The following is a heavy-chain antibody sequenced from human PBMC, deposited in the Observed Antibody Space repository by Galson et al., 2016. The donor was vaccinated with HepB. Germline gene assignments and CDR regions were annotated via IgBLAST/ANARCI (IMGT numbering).Heavy chain of an antibody. Sequence: SVKVSCKAFGFTSPTSAVQWLRQARGQRPEWLGWIVVGSGDTNYAQKFQDRVIITWDKTTSAGFMEMKRLRTEDTAVYYYATDFDTGRQSHNQYGLDVWGQGTTVTVS. CDR1: GFTSPTSA. V-gene: IGHV1-58*01. J-gene: IGHJ6*02. CDR2: IVVGSGDT. D-gene: IGHD1-1*01. CDR3: ATDFDTGRQSHNQYGLDV.